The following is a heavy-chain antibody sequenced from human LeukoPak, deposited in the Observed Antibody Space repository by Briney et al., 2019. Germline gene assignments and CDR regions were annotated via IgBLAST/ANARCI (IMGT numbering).Heavy chain of an antibody. J-gene: IGHJ6*02. Sequence: PSQTLSLTCTVSGGSISSYYWSWIRQPPGKGLEWIWYIYYSGSTNYNPSLKSRVTISVDASKNQFSLKLSSVTAADTAVYYCARDLGTGYSSGWYDYYGMDVWGQGTTVTVSS. CDR2: IYYSGST. V-gene: IGHV4-59*01. D-gene: IGHD6-19*01. CDR3: ARDLGTGYSSGWYDYYGMDV. CDR1: GGSISSYY.